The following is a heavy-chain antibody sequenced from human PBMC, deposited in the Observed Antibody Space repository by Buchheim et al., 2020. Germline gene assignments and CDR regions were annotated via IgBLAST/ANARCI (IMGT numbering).Heavy chain of an antibody. CDR1: GFTFSSYG. D-gene: IGHD6-13*01. J-gene: IGHJ4*02. CDR3: AKDLGRDSSSWYDY. Sequence: QVQLVESGGGVVQPGRSLRLSCAASGFTFSSYGMHWVRQAPGKGLEWVAVISYDGSNKYYADSVKGRFTISRDNSKNTLSLQMNSLRAEDTAVYYCAKDLGRDSSSWYDYWGQGTL. CDR2: ISYDGSNK. V-gene: IGHV3-30*18.